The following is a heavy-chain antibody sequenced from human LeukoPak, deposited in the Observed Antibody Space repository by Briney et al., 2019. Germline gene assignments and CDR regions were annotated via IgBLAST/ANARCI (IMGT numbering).Heavy chain of an antibody. CDR3: ARDQNRREVGAFYNKGFDY. Sequence: GGSLRLSCAASGFTFSTYAMHWVRQAPGKGLEWVALMSYDGSKTYYADSVRGRFTISRDNSKNTLYLQMNSLRAEDTAVYYCARDQNRREVGAFYNKGFDYWGQGTLVTVSS. CDR1: GFTFSTYA. J-gene: IGHJ4*02. V-gene: IGHV3-30*04. CDR2: MSYDGSKT. D-gene: IGHD1-26*01.